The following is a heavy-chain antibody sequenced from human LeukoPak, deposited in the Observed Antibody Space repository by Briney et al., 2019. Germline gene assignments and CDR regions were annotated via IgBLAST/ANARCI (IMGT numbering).Heavy chain of an antibody. D-gene: IGHD2-2*01. CDR3: ARGKLVGYYYGMDV. V-gene: IGHV4-61*01. CDR2: IYYSGST. CDR1: AGSISSGSYY. Sequence: SETLSLTCTVSAGSISSGSYYWSWIRQPPGKGLEWIGYIYYSGSTNYNPSLKSRVTISVDTSKDQFSLKLSSVTAADTAMYYCARGKLVGYYYGMDVWGQGTTVTVSS. J-gene: IGHJ6*02.